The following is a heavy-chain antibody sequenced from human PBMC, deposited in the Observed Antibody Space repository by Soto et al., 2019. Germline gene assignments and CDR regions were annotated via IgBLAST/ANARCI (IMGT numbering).Heavy chain of an antibody. V-gene: IGHV3-7*05. CDR1: GFTFSSYW. D-gene: IGHD2-15*01. Sequence: GGSLRLSCAASGFTFSSYWMSWVRQAPGEGLKWVANIKQDGSEKYYVDSAKGRFTISRDNAKNSLYLQMNSLRAEDTSVYYCAREVCSGGSCYFDYWGHGTLVTVSS. J-gene: IGHJ4*01. CDR2: IKQDGSEK. CDR3: AREVCSGGSCYFDY.